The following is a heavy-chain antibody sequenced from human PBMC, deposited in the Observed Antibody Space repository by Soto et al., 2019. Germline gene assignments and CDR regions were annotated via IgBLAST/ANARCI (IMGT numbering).Heavy chain of an antibody. CDR2: IIPILGIA. CDR3: AWGGDYYDSSGYYSR. D-gene: IGHD3-22*01. J-gene: IGHJ4*02. V-gene: IGHV1-69*02. CDR1: GGTFGSYT. Sequence: ASVKVSCKASGGTFGSYTINWVRQAPGQGLEWMGRIIPILGIANYAQKFQGRVTITADESTSTAYMELSSPRSEDTAVYYCAWGGDYYDSSGYYSRWGQGTLVTVSS.